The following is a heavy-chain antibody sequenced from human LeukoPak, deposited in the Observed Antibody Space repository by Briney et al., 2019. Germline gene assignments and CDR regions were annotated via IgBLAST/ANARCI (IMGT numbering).Heavy chain of an antibody. CDR3: ARGLRSYYGSGSYLNWFDP. V-gene: IGHV1-2*02. J-gene: IGHJ5*02. CDR2: INPNSGGT. D-gene: IGHD3-10*01. CDR1: GYTFTGYY. Sequence: ASVKVSCKAPGYTFTGYYMHSVRQAPGQGLEWMGWINPNSGGTNYAQKFQGRVTMTRDTSISTAYMELSRLRSDDTAVYYCARGLRSYYGSGSYLNWFDPWGQGTLVTVSS.